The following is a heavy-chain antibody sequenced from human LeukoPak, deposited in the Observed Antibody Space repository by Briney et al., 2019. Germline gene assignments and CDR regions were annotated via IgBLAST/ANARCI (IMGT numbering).Heavy chain of an antibody. CDR1: GDSISSSY. J-gene: IGHJ4*02. CDR2: MFYTGTT. D-gene: IGHD5-12*01. Sequence: SETLSLTCTVSGDSISSSYWSWIRQPPGKGLEWIGYMFYTGTTNYNPSLQSRVTISVDTSKNQFSLRLRDVTAADTAVYYCASVRGYSAYVQGIFDYWGQGTMVTVSS. V-gene: IGHV4-59*01. CDR3: ASVRGYSAYVQGIFDY.